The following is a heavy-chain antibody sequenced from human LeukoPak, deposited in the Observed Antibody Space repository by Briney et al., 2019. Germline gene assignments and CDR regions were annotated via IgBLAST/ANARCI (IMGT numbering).Heavy chain of an antibody. CDR2: IYPGDSDT. Sequence: GESLKISCQASGYSFMTYWIGWVRQMPGKGLEWMAIIYPGDSDTKYSPSFQDQVTISADKSINTAYLHWRSLKASDTAMYYCARLSTIDTFDIWGLGTVVTVSS. J-gene: IGHJ3*02. CDR1: GYSFMTYW. CDR3: ARLSTIDTFDI. D-gene: IGHD5/OR15-5a*01. V-gene: IGHV5-51*01.